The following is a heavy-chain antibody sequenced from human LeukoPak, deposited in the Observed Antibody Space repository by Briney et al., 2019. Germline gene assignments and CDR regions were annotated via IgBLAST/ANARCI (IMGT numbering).Heavy chain of an antibody. J-gene: IGHJ4*02. CDR1: GGSISSYY. Sequence: SETLSLTCTVSGGSISSYYWSCIRQPPGKGLEWIGYISYSGSTNYNPSLKSRVTISVDTSKNQFSLKLSSVTAADTAVYYCAREVSPANSGYYVFDYWGQGTLVTVSS. CDR3: AREVSPANSGYYVFDY. V-gene: IGHV4-59*01. D-gene: IGHD3-22*01. CDR2: ISYSGST.